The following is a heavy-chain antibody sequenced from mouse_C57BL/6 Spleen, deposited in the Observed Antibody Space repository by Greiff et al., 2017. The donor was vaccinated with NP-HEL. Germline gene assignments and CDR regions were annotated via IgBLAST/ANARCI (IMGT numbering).Heavy chain of an antibody. V-gene: IGHV5-17*01. D-gene: IGHD1-1*01. Sequence: DVKLVESGGGLVKPGGSLKLSCAASGFTFSDYGMHWVRQAPEKGLEWVAYISSGSSTIYYADTVKGRFTISRDNAKNTLFLQMTSLRSEDTAMYYCERHYYGGSPDYWGQGTTLTVSS. J-gene: IGHJ2*01. CDR2: ISSGSSTI. CDR1: GFTFSDYG. CDR3: ERHYYGGSPDY.